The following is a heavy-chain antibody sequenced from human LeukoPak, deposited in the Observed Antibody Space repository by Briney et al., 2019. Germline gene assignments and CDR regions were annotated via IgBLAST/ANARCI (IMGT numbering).Heavy chain of an antibody. CDR2: ISSSSSYI. D-gene: IGHD6-19*01. V-gene: IGHV3-21*01. Sequence: GGSLRLSCAASGFTFSSYSMNWVRQAPGKGLEWVSSISSSSSYIYYADSVKGRFTISRDNAKNSLYLQMNSLRAEDTAVCYCARGSVAGSYYYYGMDVWGQGTTVTVSS. CDR3: ARGSVAGSYYYYGMDV. CDR1: GFTFSSYS. J-gene: IGHJ6*02.